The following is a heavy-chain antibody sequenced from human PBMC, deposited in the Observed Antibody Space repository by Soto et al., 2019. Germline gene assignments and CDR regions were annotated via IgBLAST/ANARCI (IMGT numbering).Heavy chain of an antibody. J-gene: IGHJ4*02. Sequence: GGSLRLSCAASGFIFSNYAMNWVRQAPGKGLEWVSGISGSGGDTYYADSVKGRFTVSRDNSKSTLYLQLNSLRAEDTAVYYCAKDGPGYSYGNFHYWGQGTLVTVSS. V-gene: IGHV3-23*01. CDR1: GFIFSNYA. CDR3: AKDGPGYSYGNFHY. CDR2: ISGSGGDT. D-gene: IGHD5-18*01.